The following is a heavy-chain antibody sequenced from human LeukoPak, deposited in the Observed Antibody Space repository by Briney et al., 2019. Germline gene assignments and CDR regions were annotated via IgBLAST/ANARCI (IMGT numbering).Heavy chain of an antibody. J-gene: IGHJ6*03. CDR3: ARDSSGYHIVLMVYAPGWSYMDV. Sequence: SGGSLRLSCAASGFTFSSYGMSWVRQAPGKGLEWVSTISGSGGSTYYADYVKGRFTISRDNSKNTLYLQMSSLRDEDTAVYYCARDSSGYHIVLMVYAPGWSYMDVWGKGTTVTVSS. CDR1: GFTFSSYG. D-gene: IGHD2-8*01. V-gene: IGHV3-23*01. CDR2: ISGSGGST.